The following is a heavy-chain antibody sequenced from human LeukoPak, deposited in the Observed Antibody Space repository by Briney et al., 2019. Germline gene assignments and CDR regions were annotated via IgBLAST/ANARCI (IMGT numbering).Heavy chain of an antibody. D-gene: IGHD3-3*01. CDR3: ARGAVLPYYDFWSGYYTPSYYYYGMDV. CDR2: ISAYNGNT. Sequence: GASVKVSCKASGYTFTSYGISWVRQAPGQGLEWMGWISAYNGNTNYAQKLQGRVTMTTDTSTSTAYMELSSLRSEDTAVYYCARGAVLPYYDFWSGYYTPSYYYYGMDVWGQGTTVTVSS. J-gene: IGHJ6*02. CDR1: GYTFTSYG. V-gene: IGHV1-18*01.